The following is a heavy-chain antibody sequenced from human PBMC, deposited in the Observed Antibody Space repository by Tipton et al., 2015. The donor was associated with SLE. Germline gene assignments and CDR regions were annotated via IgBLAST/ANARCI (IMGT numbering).Heavy chain of an antibody. V-gene: IGHV3-23*03. CDR2: IYSGGST. Sequence: GSLRLSCAASGFTFSSYAMSWVRQAPGKGLEWVSVIYSGGSTYCADSVKGRFTISRDNSKNTLYLQMNSLRAEGTAVYYCAKDPSYWGQGTLVTVSS. CDR1: GFTFSSYA. CDR3: AKDPSY. J-gene: IGHJ4*02.